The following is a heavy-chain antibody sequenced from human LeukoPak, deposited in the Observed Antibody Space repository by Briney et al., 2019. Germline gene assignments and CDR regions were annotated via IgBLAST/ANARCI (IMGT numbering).Heavy chain of an antibody. Sequence: GGSLRLSCADSGFTLSNYWMHWVRQAPGEGLVWVSHINTDGTTTNYADSVKGRFTISRDTAKNTLYLQMNSLRAEDTAVYYCARFGWVPPAHFDYWGQGTLVTVSS. CDR3: ARFGWVPPAHFDY. CDR1: GFTLSNYW. V-gene: IGHV3-74*01. D-gene: IGHD3-10*01. CDR2: INTDGTTT. J-gene: IGHJ4*02.